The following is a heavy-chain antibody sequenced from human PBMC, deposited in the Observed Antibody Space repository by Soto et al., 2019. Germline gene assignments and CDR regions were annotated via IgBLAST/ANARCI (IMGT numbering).Heavy chain of an antibody. J-gene: IGHJ4*02. V-gene: IGHV3-21*01. CDR1: GFMFSSYT. D-gene: IGHD2-2*01. Sequence: GGSLRLSCTASGFMFSSYTMNWVRQALGKGLEWVSSVSFRGDIYYADSLEGRFTISRDDAKNSLYLQMNSLRAEDTAVYYCARGCSSASCYYYWGQGTLVTVSS. CDR3: ARGCSSASCYYY. CDR2: VSFRGDI.